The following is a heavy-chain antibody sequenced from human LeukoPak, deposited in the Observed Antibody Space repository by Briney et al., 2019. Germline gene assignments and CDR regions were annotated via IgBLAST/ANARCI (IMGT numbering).Heavy chain of an antibody. V-gene: IGHV4-61*02. CDR2: IYTSGST. CDR3: ARDPRLWFGESAGY. CDR1: GGSISSGSYY. J-gene: IGHJ4*02. Sequence: SETLSLTCTVSGGSISSGSYYWSWIRQPAGKGLEWIGRIYTSGSTNYNPSLKSRVTISVDTSKNQFSLKLSSVTAVDTAVYYCARDPRLWFGESAGYWGQGTLVTVSS. D-gene: IGHD3-10*01.